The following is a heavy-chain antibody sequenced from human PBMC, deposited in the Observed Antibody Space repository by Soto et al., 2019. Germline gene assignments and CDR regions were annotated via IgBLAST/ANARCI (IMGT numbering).Heavy chain of an antibody. D-gene: IGHD3-3*01. CDR2: IVVGSGNT. CDR3: AAGRFWSGYSSFDY. J-gene: IGHJ4*02. CDR1: GFTFTSSA. Sequence: SVKVSCKASGFTFTSSAVQWVRQARGQRLEWIGWIVVGSGNTNYAQKFQERVTITRDMSTSTAYMELSSLRSEDTAVYYCAAGRFWSGYSSFDYWGQGTLVTVSS. V-gene: IGHV1-58*01.